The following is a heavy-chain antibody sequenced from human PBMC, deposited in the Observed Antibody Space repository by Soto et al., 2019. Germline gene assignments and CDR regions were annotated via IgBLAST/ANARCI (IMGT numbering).Heavy chain of an antibody. V-gene: IGHV6-1*01. CDR1: GDSVSSNSAA. D-gene: IGHD3-3*01. CDR2: TYYRSKWYN. CDR3: ARDQHDFWSGWSVVSAFDI. Sequence: PSQTLSLTCAISGDSVSSNSAAWNWIRQSPSRGLEWLGRTYYRSKWYNDYAVSVKSRITINPDTSKNQFSLQLNSVTPGDTAVYYCARDQHDFWSGWSVVSAFDIWGQGTMVTVSS. J-gene: IGHJ3*02.